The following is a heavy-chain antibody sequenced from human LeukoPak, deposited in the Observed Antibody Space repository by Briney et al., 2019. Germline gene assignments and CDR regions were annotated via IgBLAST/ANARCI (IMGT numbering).Heavy chain of an antibody. CDR1: GGSISSYY. J-gene: IGHJ4*02. V-gene: IGHV4-4*07. D-gene: IGHD1-26*01. CDR3: ARDGEQRHYFDY. Sequence: PSETLSLTCTVSGGSISSYYWSWIRQPAGKGLEWIGRIYTIVSTNYNPSPKSRVTMSVDTSKNQFSLKLSSVTAADTAVYYCARDGEQRHYFDYWGQGTLVTVSS. CDR2: IYTIVST.